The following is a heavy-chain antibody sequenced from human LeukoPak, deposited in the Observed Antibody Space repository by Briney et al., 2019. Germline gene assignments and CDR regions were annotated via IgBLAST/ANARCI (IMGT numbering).Heavy chain of an antibody. D-gene: IGHD3-16*02. V-gene: IGHV4-30-4*01. J-gene: IGHJ4*02. CDR3: ARSDIWGSYRFLDY. CDR2: IYYSGST. Sequence: SETLSLTCTVSGGSISSGGYYWSWIRQPPGKGLEWIGYIYYSGSTYYNPSLKSRVTISVDTSKNQFSLKLSSVTAADTAVYYCARSDIWGSYRFLDYWGQGALVTVSS. CDR1: GGSISSGGYY.